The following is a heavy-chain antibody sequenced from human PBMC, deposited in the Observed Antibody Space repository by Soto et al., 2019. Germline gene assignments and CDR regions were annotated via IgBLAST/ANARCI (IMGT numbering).Heavy chain of an antibody. Sequence: QVQLVQSGAEVKKPGASVKVSCKASGYTFTSYDINWVRQATGQGLEWMGWMNPNSANTGYAQKFQCRVTMTRDTSTSTAYMALSSLRSEDTAVYYCARAPLGSCDDTGCQTAEYFHSWGQGPLVTVSS. V-gene: IGHV1-8*01. CDR2: MNPNSANT. CDR1: GYTFTSYD. CDR3: ARAPLGSCDDTGCQTAEYFHS. J-gene: IGHJ1*01. D-gene: IGHD2-15*01.